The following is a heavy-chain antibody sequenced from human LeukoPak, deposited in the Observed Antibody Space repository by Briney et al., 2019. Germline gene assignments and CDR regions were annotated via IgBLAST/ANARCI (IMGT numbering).Heavy chain of an antibody. J-gene: IGHJ4*02. V-gene: IGHV3-23*01. D-gene: IGHD6-13*01. CDR1: GFTFSIYT. CDR3: ARDRAAADLDY. CDR2: ISGSGDGT. Sequence: GGSLRLSCATSGFTFSIYTMTWVRQSPGKGLEWVSGISGSGDGTYYADPVKGRFTISRDNSKNTLYLQMNSLRAEDTAVYYCARDRAAADLDYWGQGTLVTVSS.